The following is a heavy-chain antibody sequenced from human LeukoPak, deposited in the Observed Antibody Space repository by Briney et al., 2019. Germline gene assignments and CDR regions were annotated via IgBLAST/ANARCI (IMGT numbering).Heavy chain of an antibody. CDR2: ISSSSSYI. Sequence: GGSLRLSCAASGFTFSSYSMNWVRQAPGKGLEWVSSISSSSSYIYYADSVKGRFTISRDNAKNSLYLQMNSLRAEDTAVYYCAKLDCSSTSCPEGDAFEIWGQGTMVTVSS. J-gene: IGHJ3*02. D-gene: IGHD2-2*01. CDR3: AKLDCSSTSCPEGDAFEI. CDR1: GFTFSSYS. V-gene: IGHV3-21*01.